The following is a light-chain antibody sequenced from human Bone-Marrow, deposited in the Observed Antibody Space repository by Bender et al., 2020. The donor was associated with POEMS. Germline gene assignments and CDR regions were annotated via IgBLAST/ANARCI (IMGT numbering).Light chain of an antibody. V-gene: IGLV1-40*01. CDR3: QSYDRSLTWV. Sequence: QSVLTQPPSASGAPGQTITISCTGSDSNFGAGYDVHWYQQIPGAAPRLVIYDSKTRPSGVPDRFSGSKSATSASLAISGLQPEDEADYFCQSYDRSLTWVFGGGTKVTVL. CDR1: DSNFGAGYD. CDR2: DSK. J-gene: IGLJ3*02.